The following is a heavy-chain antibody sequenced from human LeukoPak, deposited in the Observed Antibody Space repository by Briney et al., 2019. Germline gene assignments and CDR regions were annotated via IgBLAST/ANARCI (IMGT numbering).Heavy chain of an antibody. V-gene: IGHV4-30-2*01. CDR1: GGSISSGGYS. CDR2: IYHSGST. Sequence: SETLSLTCAVSGGSISSGGYSWSWIRQPPGKGLEWIGYIYHSGSTYYNPSLKSRVTISVDRSKNQFSLKLSSVTAADTAVYYCAREAGSGSHWVRFDPWGQGTLVTVSS. CDR3: AREAGSGSHWVRFDP. D-gene: IGHD3-10*01. J-gene: IGHJ5*02.